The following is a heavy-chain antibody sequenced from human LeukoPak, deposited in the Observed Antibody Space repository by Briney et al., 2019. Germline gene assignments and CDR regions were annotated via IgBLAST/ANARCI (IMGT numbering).Heavy chain of an antibody. CDR3: ARRVVTADRYYYYMDV. CDR1: GFTFSSYS. CDR2: ISSSSSYI. V-gene: IGHV3-21*01. D-gene: IGHD2-21*02. Sequence: PGGSLRLSCAASGFTFSSYSMNWVRQAPGKGLEWVSSISSSSSYIYYADSVRGRFTISRDNAKNSLYLQMNSLRAEDTAVYYCARRVVTADRYYYYMDVWGKGTTVTISS. J-gene: IGHJ6*03.